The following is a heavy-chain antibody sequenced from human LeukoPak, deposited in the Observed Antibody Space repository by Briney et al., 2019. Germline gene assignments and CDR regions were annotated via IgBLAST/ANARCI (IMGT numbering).Heavy chain of an antibody. CDR3: ARQASIAVAGHWFDP. Sequence: GGSLRLSCAASGFTFSSYSMNWVRQAPGKGLEWVSSISSSSSYIYYADSVKGRFTISRDNAKNSLYLQMNSLRAEDTAVYYCARQASIAVAGHWFDPWGQGTLVTVSS. V-gene: IGHV3-21*01. CDR1: GFTFSSYS. D-gene: IGHD6-19*01. CDR2: ISSSSSYI. J-gene: IGHJ5*02.